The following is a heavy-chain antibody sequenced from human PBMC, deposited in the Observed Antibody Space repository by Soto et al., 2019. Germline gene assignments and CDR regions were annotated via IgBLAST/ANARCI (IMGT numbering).Heavy chain of an antibody. CDR2: LTADSDDT. CDR3: AKGLDRASLDF. D-gene: IGHD1-1*01. Sequence: EVQLLESGGTLVQPVGSLRLSCVASGFTFSTHTMNWVRQAPGKGLEWVSRLTADSDDTSYADSIKGRFTISRDNSKNTLYLQMNSLRAEDTAIYYCAKGLDRASLDFWGQGALVTVSS. V-gene: IGHV3-23*01. J-gene: IGHJ4*02. CDR1: GFTFSTHT.